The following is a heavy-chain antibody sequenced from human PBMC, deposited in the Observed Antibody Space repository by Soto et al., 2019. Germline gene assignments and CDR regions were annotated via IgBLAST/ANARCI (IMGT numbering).Heavy chain of an antibody. V-gene: IGHV1-46*01. D-gene: IGHD3-22*01. CDR1: GYTFTSYF. CDR3: ARDVLLPVAAGGRNWFAP. J-gene: IGHJ5*02. CDR2: INPSGGST. Sequence: ASVKVSCKASGYTFTSYFIHWVRQAPGQGLEWMGMINPSGGSTTYAQKFQGRLTMTSDTSTNTVYMELSSLRSEDTAVYYCARDVLLPVAAGGRNWFAPWGQGTLVTVSS.